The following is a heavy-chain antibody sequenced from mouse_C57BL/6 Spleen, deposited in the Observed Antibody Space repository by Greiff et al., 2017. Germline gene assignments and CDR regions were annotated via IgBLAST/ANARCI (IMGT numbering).Heavy chain of an antibody. CDR2: INYDGSST. Sequence: EVQLQQSEGGLVQPGSSMKLSCTASGFTFSDYYMAWVRQVPEKGLEWVANINYDGSSTYYLDSLKSRFIISRDNAKNILYLQMSSLKSEDTATYYCARASSFGYFDVWGTGTTVTVSS. V-gene: IGHV5-16*01. CDR3: ARASSFGYFDV. J-gene: IGHJ1*03. CDR1: GFTFSDYY. D-gene: IGHD1-1*01.